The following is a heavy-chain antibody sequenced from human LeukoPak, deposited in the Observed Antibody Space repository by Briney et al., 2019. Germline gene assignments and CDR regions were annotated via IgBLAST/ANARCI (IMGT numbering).Heavy chain of an antibody. Sequence: SETLSLTCTVSGGSISSNGYYWGWIRQPPGKGLEWIGSFYYTGSTFYSPSLKSRVTISVDTSKNQFSLKLSSVTAADTAVYYCARRSGTYHAFDIWGQGTMVTVPS. CDR1: GGSISSNGYY. J-gene: IGHJ3*02. V-gene: IGHV4-39*01. CDR3: ARRSGTYHAFDI. CDR2: FYYTGST. D-gene: IGHD1-26*01.